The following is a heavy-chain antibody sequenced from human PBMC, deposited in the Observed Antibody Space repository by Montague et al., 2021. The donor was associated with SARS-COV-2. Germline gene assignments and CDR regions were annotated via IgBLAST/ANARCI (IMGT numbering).Heavy chain of an antibody. D-gene: IGHD2-2*02. Sequence: SETLSLTCTVSGGSISSSSYYWGWIRQPPGKGLEGIGIIYYSGSTYYNPSLKSRVTISVDTSKNQFSLKLSSVTAADTAVYYCARHYGVVVPAAIYYYYGMDFWGQGTTVTVSS. J-gene: IGHJ6*02. V-gene: IGHV4-39*01. CDR2: IYYSGST. CDR3: ARHYGVVVPAAIYYYYGMDF. CDR1: GGSISSSSYY.